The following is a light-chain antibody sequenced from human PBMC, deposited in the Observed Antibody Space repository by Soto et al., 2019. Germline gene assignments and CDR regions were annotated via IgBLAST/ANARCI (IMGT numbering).Light chain of an antibody. CDR2: EVS. CDR1: SSDVGGYNY. J-gene: IGLJ3*02. Sequence: QSALTQPSSVSGSAGESITISCTGTSSDVGGYNYVSWYQQHPGTSPKLMIYEVSNRPSGVSNRFSGSKSGNTASLIISGLQAEDEGDYYCSSYTARSTWVFGGGTKVTV. CDR3: SSYTARSTWV. V-gene: IGLV2-14*01.